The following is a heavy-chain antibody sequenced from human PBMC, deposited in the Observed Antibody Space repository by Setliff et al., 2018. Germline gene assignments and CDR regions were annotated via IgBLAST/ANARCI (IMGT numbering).Heavy chain of an antibody. J-gene: IGHJ3*02. CDR2: IYYSGTT. D-gene: IGHD1-26*01. CDR1: GGSFSSGGYY. V-gene: IGHV4-31*03. Sequence: PSETLSLTCTVSGGSFSSGGYYWNWIRQHPGKGLEWIGYIYYSGTTYSNPTLKSRVTISVDTSKSQFSLNLTSVTAADTAIYYCARVRWDRESFDIWGQGTMVTVPS. CDR3: ARVRWDRESFDI.